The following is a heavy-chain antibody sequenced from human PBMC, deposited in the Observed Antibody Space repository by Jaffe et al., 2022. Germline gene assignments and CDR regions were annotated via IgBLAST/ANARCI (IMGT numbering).Heavy chain of an antibody. CDR1: GFTFSNAW. CDR3: TTVHSGVATIYYFDY. J-gene: IGHJ4*02. D-gene: IGHD5-12*01. V-gene: IGHV3-15*01. Sequence: EVQLVESGGGLVKPGGSLRLSCAASGFTFSNAWMSWVRQAPGKGLEWVGRIKSKTDGGTTDYAAPVKGRFTISRDDSKNTLYLQMNSLKTEDTAVYYCTTVHSGVATIYYFDYWGQGTLVTVSS. CDR2: IKSKTDGGTT.